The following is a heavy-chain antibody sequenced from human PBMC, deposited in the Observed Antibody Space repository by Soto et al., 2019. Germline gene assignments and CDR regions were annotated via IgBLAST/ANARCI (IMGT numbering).Heavy chain of an antibody. V-gene: IGHV3-9*01. D-gene: IGHD3-9*01. Sequence: VQLVESGGGLVQPGRSLRLSCAASGFTFDDYAMHWVRQAPGKGLEWVSSISWNSGSIDYADSVKGRFTISRDNDKNSLYLRMNSLRDEDTAFYYCAKDRAFDSTGGMDVWGQGTTVTVSS. CDR1: GFTFDDYA. J-gene: IGHJ6*02. CDR2: ISWNSGSI. CDR3: AKDRAFDSTGGMDV.